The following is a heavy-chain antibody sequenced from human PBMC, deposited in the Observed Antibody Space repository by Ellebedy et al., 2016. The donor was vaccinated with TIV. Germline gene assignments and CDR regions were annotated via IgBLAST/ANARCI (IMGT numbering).Heavy chain of an antibody. Sequence: GESLKISCAASGFMFSTYWMTWVRQAPGKGLEWVANINQDGSEKYYVDSVKGRFTISRDNAKNSLYLQMNSLRAEDTAVYYCARGFRTFDYWGQGTLVTVSS. CDR2: INQDGSEK. CDR1: GFMFSTYW. D-gene: IGHD3-3*01. CDR3: ARGFRTFDY. V-gene: IGHV3-7*03. J-gene: IGHJ4*02.